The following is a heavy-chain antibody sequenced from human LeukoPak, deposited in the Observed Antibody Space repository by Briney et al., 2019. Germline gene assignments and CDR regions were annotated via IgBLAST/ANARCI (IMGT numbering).Heavy chain of an antibody. CDR2: IYYSGST. Sequence: SETLSLTCTVSGGSISSSSYYWGWIRQPPGKGLEWIGYIYYSGSTYYNPSLRSRVTMSVDTSKNQFSLKLTSVTAADTAVYYCARRRWWFDPWGQGTLVTVPS. J-gene: IGHJ5*02. D-gene: IGHD2-15*01. CDR3: ARRRWWFDP. V-gene: IGHV4-39*01. CDR1: GGSISSSSYY.